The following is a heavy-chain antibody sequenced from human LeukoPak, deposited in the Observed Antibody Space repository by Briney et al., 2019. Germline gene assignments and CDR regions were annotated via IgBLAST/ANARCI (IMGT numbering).Heavy chain of an antibody. Sequence: PSETLSLTCTVSGDSIRSTDYCWGWIRQPPGKGLEWIGEINHSGSTNYNPSLKSRVTISVDTSKNQFSLKLSSVTAADTAVYYCARGGWGHDYGDYQYWFDPWGQGTLVTVSS. CDR2: INHSGST. CDR3: ARGGWGHDYGDYQYWFDP. V-gene: IGHV4-39*07. J-gene: IGHJ5*02. CDR1: GDSIRSTDYC. D-gene: IGHD4-17*01.